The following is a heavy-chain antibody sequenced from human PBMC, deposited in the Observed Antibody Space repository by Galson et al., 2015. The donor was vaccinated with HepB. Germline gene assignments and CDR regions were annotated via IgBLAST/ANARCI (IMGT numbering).Heavy chain of an antibody. D-gene: IGHD2-2*01. CDR3: AKVQYQLLPYFDY. Sequence: SLRLSCAASGFTFSSYAMSWVRQAPGKGLEWVSAISGSGGSTYYADSVKGRFTISKDNSKNTLYLQMNSLRAEDTAVYYCAKVQYQLLPYFDYWGQGTLVTVSS. CDR2: ISGSGGST. CDR1: GFTFSSYA. J-gene: IGHJ4*02. V-gene: IGHV3-23*01.